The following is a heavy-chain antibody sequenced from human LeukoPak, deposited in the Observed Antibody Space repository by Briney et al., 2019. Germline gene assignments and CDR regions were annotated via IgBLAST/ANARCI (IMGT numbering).Heavy chain of an antibody. V-gene: IGHV4-34*01. Sequence: SETLSHTCAVYGGSFSDYYWSWIRQPPGKGLEWIGEINHSGDTKYNPSLKSRVTISVDTSKNQFSLKVSSVTAADTAVYYCARIQLWPHDYFDDWGQGSLGSVSS. CDR1: GGSFSDYY. D-gene: IGHD5-18*01. CDR3: ARIQLWPHDYFDD. J-gene: IGHJ4*02. CDR2: INHSGDT.